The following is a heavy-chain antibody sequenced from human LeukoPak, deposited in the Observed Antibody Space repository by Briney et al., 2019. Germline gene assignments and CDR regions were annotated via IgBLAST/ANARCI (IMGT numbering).Heavy chain of an antibody. CDR2: IYHSGST. J-gene: IGHJ6*03. V-gene: IGHV4-30-2*01. Sequence: SETLSLTCTVSGGSISSGGYYWSWIRQPPGKGLEWIGYIYHSGSTYYNPSLKSRVTISVDTSKNQFSLKLSSVTAADTAVYYCAVPSGIYYYYMDVWGKGTTVTVSS. CDR1: GGSISSGGYY. CDR3: AVPSGIYYYYMDV. D-gene: IGHD3-10*01.